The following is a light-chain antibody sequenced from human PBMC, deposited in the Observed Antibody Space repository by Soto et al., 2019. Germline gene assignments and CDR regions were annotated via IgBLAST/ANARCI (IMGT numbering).Light chain of an antibody. CDR1: SSNIGSNY. CDR2: RNN. J-gene: IGLJ1*01. CDR3: AAWDDSLSGYV. V-gene: IGLV1-47*01. Sequence: QAVVTQPPSASGTPGQRVTISYSGSSSNIGSNYVYWYQQLPGTAPKLLIYRNNQRPSGVPDRFSGSKSGTSASLAINGLRSEDEADYYCAAWDDSLSGYVFGTGTKLTVL.